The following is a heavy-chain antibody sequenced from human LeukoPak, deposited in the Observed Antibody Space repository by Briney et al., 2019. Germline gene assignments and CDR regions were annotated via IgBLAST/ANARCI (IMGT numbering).Heavy chain of an antibody. CDR3: AKGSPGRPYFY. J-gene: IGHJ4*02. V-gene: IGHV3-30*18. CDR2: ISYDGSNK. CDR1: GFTFSSYG. D-gene: IGHD2/OR15-2a*01. Sequence: GGSLRLSCAASGFTFSSYGMHWVRQAPGKGLEWVAVISYDGSNKYYADSVKGRFTISRDNSKNTLYLQMSSLRAEDTAVYYCAKGSPGRPYFYWGQGTLVTVSS.